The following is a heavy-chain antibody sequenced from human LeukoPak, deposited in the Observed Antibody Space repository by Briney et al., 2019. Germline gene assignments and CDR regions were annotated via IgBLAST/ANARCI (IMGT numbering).Heavy chain of an antibody. CDR3: ARKRPNYFDY. J-gene: IGHJ4*02. Sequence: AGGSLRLSCAASGFTFSNYWMAWVRQAPGKGPEWVANINLDGSQKYYVDSVKGRFTISRDSAENSPYLQMNSLRAEDTALYYCARKRPNYFDYWGQGALVTVSS. CDR1: GFTFSNYW. CDR2: INLDGSQK. V-gene: IGHV3-7*01.